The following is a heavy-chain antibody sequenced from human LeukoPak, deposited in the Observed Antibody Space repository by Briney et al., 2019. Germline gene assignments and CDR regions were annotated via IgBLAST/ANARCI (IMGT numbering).Heavy chain of an antibody. D-gene: IGHD2-2*01. J-gene: IGHJ4*02. Sequence: GGSLRLSCAASGFTFSSYGMHWVRQAPGKGLEWVAFIRYDGSNKYYADSVKGRFTISRDNSKNTLYLQMNRLRAEDTAVYYCAKVRYQLPRTFDYWGQGTLVTVSS. V-gene: IGHV3-30*02. CDR3: AKVRYQLPRTFDY. CDR2: IRYDGSNK. CDR1: GFTFSSYG.